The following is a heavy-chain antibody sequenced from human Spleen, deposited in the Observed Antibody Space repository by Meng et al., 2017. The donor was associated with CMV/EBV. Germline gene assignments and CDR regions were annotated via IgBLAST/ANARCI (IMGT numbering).Heavy chain of an antibody. CDR1: SGINHCW. V-gene: IGHV1-2*02. Sequence: SGINHCWMHRVRKAPGQGLAWMRWVKRNGDSTNNEQKFQGRVTMTRDTSISAAYMELSRLRSTDTAVYYWAGDTGGSYYGSNGWDPWGQGTLVTVSS. J-gene: IGHJ5*02. CDR2: VKRNGDST. D-gene: IGHD3-22*01. CDR3: AGDTGGSYYGSNGWDP.